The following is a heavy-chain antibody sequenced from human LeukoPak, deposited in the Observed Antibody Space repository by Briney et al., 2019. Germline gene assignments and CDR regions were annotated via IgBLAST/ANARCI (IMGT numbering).Heavy chain of an antibody. V-gene: IGHV3-48*01. J-gene: IGHJ6*02. D-gene: IGHD1/OR15-1a*01. CDR2: IRSSSTRI. Sequence: AGGSLRLSCEASGFPFSSYSMNWVRQAPGKGLEWVSYIRSSSTRIYYADSVKGRFTVSRDNAKNSMYLQMTSLRAEDTAVYYCARVNKPADYEYYGLDVWGQGTTVTISS. CDR3: ARVNKPADYEYYGLDV. CDR1: GFPFSSYS.